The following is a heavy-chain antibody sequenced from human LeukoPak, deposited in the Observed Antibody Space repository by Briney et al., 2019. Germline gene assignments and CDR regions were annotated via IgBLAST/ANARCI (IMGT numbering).Heavy chain of an antibody. V-gene: IGHV3-66*01. CDR2: INSGGST. Sequence: PGGSLRLSCAASGFTVSSNYMSWVRQAPGKGLEWVSYINSGGSTYYAEAVKGRLTIFTDNSKNTLQLLLINMRTEDTAAYYYARDLSGVAGYTYGRVIDYWGQGTLVTVSS. J-gene: IGHJ4*02. CDR3: ARDLSGVAGYTYGRVIDY. D-gene: IGHD5-18*01. CDR1: GFTVSSNY.